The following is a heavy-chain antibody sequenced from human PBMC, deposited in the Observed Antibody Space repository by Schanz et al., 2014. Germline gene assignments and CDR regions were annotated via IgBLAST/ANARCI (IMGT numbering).Heavy chain of an antibody. CDR2: ISGYNGDT. J-gene: IGHJ4*02. CDR1: GYSFTYYA. V-gene: IGHV1-18*01. CDR3: ARDRVSFVRGPLGVD. Sequence: QVQLVQSGVEVKRPGASVRVSCKASGYSFTYYAIHWVRQAPGQGLEWMGWISGYNGDTNYAPKFQDRVTMTTDTSTGITSLELRNLKSDDTAVYYCARDRVSFVRGPLGVDWGQGTQVIVSS. D-gene: IGHD3-10*01.